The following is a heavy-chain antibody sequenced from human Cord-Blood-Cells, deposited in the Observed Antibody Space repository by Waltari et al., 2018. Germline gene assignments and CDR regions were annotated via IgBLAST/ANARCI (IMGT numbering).Heavy chain of an antibody. CDR1: GYTFTGYY. D-gene: IGHD6-6*01. J-gene: IGHJ4*02. CDR3: ARGEYSSSSYVDY. V-gene: IGHV1-2*02. CDR2: INPNSGGT. Sequence: QVQLVQSGAEVKKPGASVKVSCKASGYTFTGYYMHWVRQAPGQGLEWMGWINPNSGGTNYAQKCQGRVTMTRDTSISTAYMELSRLRSDDTAVYYCARGEYSSSSYVDYWGQGTLVTVSS.